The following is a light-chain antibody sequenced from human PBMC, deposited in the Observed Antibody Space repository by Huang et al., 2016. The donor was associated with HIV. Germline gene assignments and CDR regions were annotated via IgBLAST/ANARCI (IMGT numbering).Light chain of an antibody. CDR2: GAS. Sequence: EIVLTQSPDTLSLSPGERATVSCRGSQSVTRNYLAWYQQRPGQAPKLLIYGASTRATGIPDRFSGSGSGTDFTLTISRLAPEDFAVYYCQQFGSSPPYSFGQGTKLEIK. CDR1: QSVTRNY. J-gene: IGKJ2*03. V-gene: IGKV3-20*01. CDR3: QQFGSSPPYS.